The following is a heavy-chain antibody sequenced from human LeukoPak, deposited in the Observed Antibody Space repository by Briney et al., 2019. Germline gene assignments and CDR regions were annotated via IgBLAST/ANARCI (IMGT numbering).Heavy chain of an antibody. CDR3: ARGIAARGFAFDY. J-gene: IGHJ4*02. CDR1: GYTFTSYD. CDR2: INPNSGNT. D-gene: IGHD6-6*01. V-gene: IGHV1-8*01. Sequence: ASVKVSCKASGYTFTSYDINWVRQATGQGLEWMGWINPNSGNTGYAQKFQGRVTMTRNTSISTAYMELSSLRSEDTAVYYCARGIAARGFAFDYWGQGTLVTVSS.